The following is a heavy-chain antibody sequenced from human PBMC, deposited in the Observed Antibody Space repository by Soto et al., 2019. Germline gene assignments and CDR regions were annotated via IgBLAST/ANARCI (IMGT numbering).Heavy chain of an antibody. Sequence: QVQLVQSGAEVKKPGSSVKVSCKASGGTLSNYAISWVRQAPGQGLEWMGGIIPMFGTANYAQKVQGRVTITADASTSTAYMELSSLRSEDTAVYYCAAHFHWGPYYYYYGMDVWGQGTTVTVSS. CDR3: AAHFHWGPYYYYYGMDV. J-gene: IGHJ6*02. CDR1: GGTLSNYA. V-gene: IGHV1-69*12. D-gene: IGHD7-27*01. CDR2: IIPMFGTA.